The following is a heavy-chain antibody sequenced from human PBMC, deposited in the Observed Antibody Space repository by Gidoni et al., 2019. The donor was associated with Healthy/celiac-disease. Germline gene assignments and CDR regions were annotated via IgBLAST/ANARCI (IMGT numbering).Heavy chain of an antibody. CDR3: ARDYDSSSWYSNWFDP. V-gene: IGHV1-69*01. CDR1: GGTFSSYA. D-gene: IGHD6-13*01. Sequence: QVQLVQSGAEVKKPGSSVKVSCKASGGTFSSYAISWVRQAPGQGLGWMGGIFPIFGTANYAQKVQGRVTITADESTSTAYMELSSLRSEDTAVYYCARDYDSSSWYSNWFDPWGQGTLVTVSS. CDR2: IFPIFGTA. J-gene: IGHJ5*02.